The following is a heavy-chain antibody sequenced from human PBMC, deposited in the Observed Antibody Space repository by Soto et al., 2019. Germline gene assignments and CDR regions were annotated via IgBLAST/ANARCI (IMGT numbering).Heavy chain of an antibody. D-gene: IGHD2-2*01. CDR3: AREPSRYQSYYFDY. J-gene: IGHJ4*02. CDR2: ILPVFGTS. Sequence: QLHLVQSGSEVKKPGSSVRVSCKTSGGTLSNYGLSWVRLAPGQGLEWMGGILPVFGTSNYAQKFQDTLTITADESTNTAYMDLTSLTSDDTAVYYCAREPSRYQSYYFDYWGQGTLVTVSS. CDR1: GGTLSNYG. V-gene: IGHV1-69*12.